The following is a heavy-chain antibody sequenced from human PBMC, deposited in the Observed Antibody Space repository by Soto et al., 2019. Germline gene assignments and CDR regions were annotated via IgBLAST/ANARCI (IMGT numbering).Heavy chain of an antibody. CDR1: GFTFSSYS. Sequence: PGGSLRLSCAASGFTFSSYSMNRVRQAPGKGLEWVSYISSSSSTIYYADSVKGRFTISRDNAKNSLYLQMNSLRDEDTAVYYCAGTFVVPAAIAFGYYYGMDVWGQGTTVTVSS. J-gene: IGHJ6*02. CDR3: AGTFVVPAAIAFGYYYGMDV. D-gene: IGHD2-2*02. CDR2: ISSSSSTI. V-gene: IGHV3-48*02.